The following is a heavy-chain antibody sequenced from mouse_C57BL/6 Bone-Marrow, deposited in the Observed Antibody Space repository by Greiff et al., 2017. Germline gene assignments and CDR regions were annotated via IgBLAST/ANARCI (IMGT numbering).Heavy chain of an antibody. CDR2: INPNNGGT. J-gene: IGHJ4*01. CDR3: ARRGGYHPYYAMDY. Sequence: EVKLQESGPELVKPGASVKIPCKASGYTFTDYNMEWVKQSHGKSLEWIGDINPNNGGTIYNQKFKGKATLTVDKSSSTAYMELRSLTSEDTAVYYCARRGGYHPYYAMDYWGQGTSVTVSS. V-gene: IGHV1-18*01. CDR1: GYTFTDYN. D-gene: IGHD3-1*01.